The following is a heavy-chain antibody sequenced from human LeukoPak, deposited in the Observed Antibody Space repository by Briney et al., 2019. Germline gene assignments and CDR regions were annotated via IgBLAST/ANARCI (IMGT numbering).Heavy chain of an antibody. J-gene: IGHJ6*03. CDR2: INPNSGGT. Sequence: ASVKVSCKASGYTFTGYYMHWVRQAPGQGLEWMGWINPNSGGTNYAQKFQGRVTMTRDTSISTAYMELSRLRSDDTAVYYCARGGSSWPYYYYYYMDVWGKGTTVTVSS. D-gene: IGHD6-13*01. CDR3: ARGGSSWPYYYYYYMDV. V-gene: IGHV1-2*02. CDR1: GYTFTGYY.